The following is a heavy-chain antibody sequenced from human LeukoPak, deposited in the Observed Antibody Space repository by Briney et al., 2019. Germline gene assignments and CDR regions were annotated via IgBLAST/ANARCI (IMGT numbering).Heavy chain of an antibody. Sequence: SVKVSCKASGFTFTSSAMQWVRQARGQRLEWIGWIVVGSGNTNYTQKFQERVTITRDMSTSTAYMELSSLRSEDTAVYYCAADRLPVYGSGSYYNGNYYGMDVWGQGTTVTVSS. J-gene: IGHJ6*02. V-gene: IGHV1-58*02. CDR1: GFTFTSSA. CDR3: AADRLPVYGSGSYYNGNYYGMDV. D-gene: IGHD3-10*01. CDR2: IVVGSGNT.